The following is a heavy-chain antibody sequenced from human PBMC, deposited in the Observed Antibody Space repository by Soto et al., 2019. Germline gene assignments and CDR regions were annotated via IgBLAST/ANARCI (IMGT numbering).Heavy chain of an antibody. CDR2: IIPMFGTA. D-gene: IGHD6-19*01. CDR1: KGTFNRDA. CDR3: ARREAVSVTSPWFDP. V-gene: IGHV1-69*01. J-gene: IGHJ5*02. Sequence: QEQLVQSGAEVKKPGSSVRVSCKASKGTFNRDAITWVRQVPGQGLEWMGGIIPMFGTADYAQKFQGRVTITADESTGTAYMELRSLRSEDTAVYYCARREAVSVTSPWFDPWGQGTLVTVSS.